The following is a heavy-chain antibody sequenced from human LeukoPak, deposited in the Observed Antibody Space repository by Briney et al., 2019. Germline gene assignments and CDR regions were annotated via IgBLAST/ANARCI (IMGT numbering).Heavy chain of an antibody. Sequence: GESLKISCKGSGYSFTSYWIGWVRQMPGKGLEWMGIIYPGDSDTRYSPSFQGQGTISADKSISTAYLQWSSLKASDTAMYYCASSLNYYDSSGYYYGFDYWGQGTLVTVSS. V-gene: IGHV5-51*01. CDR2: IYPGDSDT. CDR1: GYSFTSYW. D-gene: IGHD3-22*01. J-gene: IGHJ4*02. CDR3: ASSLNYYDSSGYYYGFDY.